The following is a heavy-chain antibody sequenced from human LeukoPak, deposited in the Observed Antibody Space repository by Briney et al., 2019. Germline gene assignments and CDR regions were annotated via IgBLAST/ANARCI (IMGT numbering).Heavy chain of an antibody. D-gene: IGHD1-26*01. CDR3: ATDLGGRRALNA. CDR1: GLTFTDYY. CDR2: VDPEDGET. V-gene: IGHV1-69-2*01. Sequence: GASVKVSCKASGLTFTDYYIIWVQQAPEKGLEWMGRVDPEDGETTYAEKFQGRVTITADTSTETAYLELSSLRFDDTAVYYCATDLGGRRALNAWGQGTLXTASS. J-gene: IGHJ3*01.